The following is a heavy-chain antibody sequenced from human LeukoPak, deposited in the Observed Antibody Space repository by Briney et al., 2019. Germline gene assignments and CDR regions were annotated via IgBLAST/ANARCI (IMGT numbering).Heavy chain of an antibody. Sequence: GGSLRLSCAASAFSFSGYNMNWVRQAPGKGLEWVSSISSSGTYIYYRDSVKGRFTSSRDNAENSLYLEMHSLRAEDTAVYYCARIYDFWSGYWPYYMDVWGKGTTVTVSS. V-gene: IGHV3-21*01. J-gene: IGHJ6*03. CDR2: ISSSGTYI. D-gene: IGHD3-3*01. CDR3: ARIYDFWSGYWPYYMDV. CDR1: AFSFSGYN.